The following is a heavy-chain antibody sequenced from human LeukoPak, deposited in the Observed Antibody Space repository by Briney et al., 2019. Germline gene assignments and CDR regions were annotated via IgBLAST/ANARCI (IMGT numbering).Heavy chain of an antibody. CDR3: ARHLVGATSPWFDP. D-gene: IGHD1-26*01. CDR1: GGSFSGYY. CDR2: INHSGST. J-gene: IGHJ5*02. Sequence: PSETLSLTCAVYGGSFSGYYWSWIRQPPGKGLEWIGEINHSGSTNYNPSLKSRVTISVDTSKNQFSLKLSSVTAADTAVYYCARHLVGATSPWFDPWGQGTLVTVSS. V-gene: IGHV4-34*01.